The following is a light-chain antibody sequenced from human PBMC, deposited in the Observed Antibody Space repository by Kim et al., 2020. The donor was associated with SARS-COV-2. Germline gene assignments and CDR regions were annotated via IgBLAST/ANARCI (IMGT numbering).Light chain of an antibody. Sequence: SASVGDRVTITCRASQDISSWLAWYQQKPGKAPKVLIYAASRLRSGVPSRFSGSGSGTDFTLTISNLQPEDFATYYCQQSNSLPRTFGQGTKLEI. V-gene: IGKV1-12*01. CDR2: AAS. J-gene: IGKJ2*01. CDR3: QQSNSLPRT. CDR1: QDISSW.